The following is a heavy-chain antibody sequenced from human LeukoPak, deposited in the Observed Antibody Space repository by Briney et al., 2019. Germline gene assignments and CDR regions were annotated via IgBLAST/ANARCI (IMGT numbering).Heavy chain of an antibody. V-gene: IGHV3-30*04. CDR3: ARDGYYGSGSYYTFDY. CDR2: ISYDGSNK. Sequence: GGSLRLSCAASGFTFSSYAMHWVRQAPGKGLEWVAVISYDGSNKYYADSVKGRFTISRDNSKNTLYLQMNSLRAEDTAVYHCARDGYYGSGSYYTFDYWGQGTLVTVSS. CDR1: GFTFSSYA. J-gene: IGHJ4*02. D-gene: IGHD3-10*01.